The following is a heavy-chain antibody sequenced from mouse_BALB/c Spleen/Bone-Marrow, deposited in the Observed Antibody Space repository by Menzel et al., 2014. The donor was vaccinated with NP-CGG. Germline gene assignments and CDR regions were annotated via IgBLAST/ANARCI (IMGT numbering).Heavy chain of an antibody. V-gene: IGHV1S56*01. CDR2: IYPGNVNT. CDR1: GYTFTSYY. CDR3: AAFDY. Sequence: VKVVESGPELVKPGASVRISCKASGYTFTSYYIHWVKQRPGQGLEWIGWIYPGNVNTKYNEKFKGKATLTADKSSSTAYMQLSSLTSEDSAVYFCAAFDYWGQGTTLTVSS. J-gene: IGHJ2*01.